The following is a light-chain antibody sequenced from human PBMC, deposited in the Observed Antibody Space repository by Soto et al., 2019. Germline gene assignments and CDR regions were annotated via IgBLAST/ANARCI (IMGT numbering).Light chain of an antibody. J-gene: IGKJ1*01. Sequence: EIVLTQSPGALSLSLGERATLSCRASQSVKSSYLAWYRQKPGQTPRLLIYDASTRATGIPDRFSGSGSETEFTLTISSLQSEDYAIYYCQQYNNWPPWTFGQGTKVEIK. V-gene: IGKV3-15*01. CDR1: QSVKSSY. CDR2: DAS. CDR3: QQYNNWPPWT.